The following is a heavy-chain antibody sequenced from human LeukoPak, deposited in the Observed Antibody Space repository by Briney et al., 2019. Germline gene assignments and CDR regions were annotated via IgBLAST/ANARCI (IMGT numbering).Heavy chain of an antibody. D-gene: IGHD3-22*01. CDR1: GYSISSGYY. CDR2: IYHSGST. CDR3: ARHPTDSSSYFDH. Sequence: SETLSLTCTVSGYSISSGYYWGWIRQPPGKGLEWSGSIYHSGSTYYNPSLKSRVTISVDTSKNQFSLQLSSVTAADTSVYYCARHPTDSSSYFDHWGQGTLVTVSS. V-gene: IGHV4-38-2*02. J-gene: IGHJ4*02.